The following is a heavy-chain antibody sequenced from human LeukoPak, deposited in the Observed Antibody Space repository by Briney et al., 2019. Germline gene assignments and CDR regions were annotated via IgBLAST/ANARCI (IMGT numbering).Heavy chain of an antibody. CDR2: TNWDGGRT. CDR1: GFTFDDYA. Sequence: GGSLRLSCAASGFTFDDYAMSWVRQTPGKGLEWVSGTNWDGGRTGYADSVKGRFTISIDNTKNSLYLQMNSLRVEDTAMYYCARDGLRRPPTPYCGGDCPLDYWGQGTLVSVSS. CDR3: ARDGLRRPPTPYCGGDCPLDY. V-gene: IGHV3-20*04. J-gene: IGHJ4*02. D-gene: IGHD2-21*02.